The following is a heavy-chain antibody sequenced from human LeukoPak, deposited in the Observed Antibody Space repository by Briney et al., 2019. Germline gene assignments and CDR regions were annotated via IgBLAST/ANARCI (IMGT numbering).Heavy chain of an antibody. CDR3: ASPAVAGIHPVFDY. V-gene: IGHV1-2*02. Sequence: ASVKVSCKPSGYTFTAYYIHWVRQAPGQGLEWMGWINPNSGGTNSAQKFQGRVTMTRDTSISTAYMELSRLRSDDTAVYYCASPAVAGIHPVFDYWGQGTLVTVSS. J-gene: IGHJ4*02. D-gene: IGHD6-19*01. CDR1: GYTFTAYY. CDR2: INPNSGGT.